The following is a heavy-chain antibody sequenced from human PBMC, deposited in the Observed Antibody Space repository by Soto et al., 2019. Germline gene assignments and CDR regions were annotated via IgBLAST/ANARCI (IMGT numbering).Heavy chain of an antibody. V-gene: IGHV4-31*03. CDR1: GGSISSGGYY. J-gene: IGHJ5*02. CDR3: ARGGLWFGELVWFDP. Sequence: QVQLQESGPGLVKPSQTLSLTCTVSGGSISSGGYYWSWIRQHPGKGLEGIGYIYYSGSTYYNPSLKSRVTISVDTSKNQFSLKLSSVTAADTAVYYCARGGLWFGELVWFDPWGQGTLVTVSS. CDR2: IYYSGST. D-gene: IGHD3-10*01.